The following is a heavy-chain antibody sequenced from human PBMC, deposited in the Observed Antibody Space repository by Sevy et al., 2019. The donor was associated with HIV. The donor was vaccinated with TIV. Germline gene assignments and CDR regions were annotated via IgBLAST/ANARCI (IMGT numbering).Heavy chain of an antibody. CDR3: ARGDPQLLYAVDV. Sequence: SETLSLTCSVSGDSISGYYWNWIRQPPGKGLEWIGYIFYTKSTTYNSSLKSRVTISKDTSKNQFSLKLSSVTAADTAVYYCARGDPQLLYAVDVWGQGTTVTVSS. D-gene: IGHD1-1*01. J-gene: IGHJ6*02. V-gene: IGHV4-59*01. CDR1: GDSISGYY. CDR2: IFYTKST.